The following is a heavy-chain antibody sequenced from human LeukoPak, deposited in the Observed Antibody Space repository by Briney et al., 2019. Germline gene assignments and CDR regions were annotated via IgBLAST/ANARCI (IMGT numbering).Heavy chain of an antibody. D-gene: IGHD3-9*01. CDR2: ISGSGGST. V-gene: IGHV3-23*01. J-gene: IGHJ4*02. Sequence: GGSLRLSCAASGFTVSTNCMTWVRQAPGKGLEWVSGISGSGGSTYYADSVKGRFTISRDNSKNTLFLQMNSLRAEDTAVYYCAKAYNDILTGDDYWGQGTLVTVSS. CDR3: AKAYNDILTGDDY. CDR1: GFTVSTNC.